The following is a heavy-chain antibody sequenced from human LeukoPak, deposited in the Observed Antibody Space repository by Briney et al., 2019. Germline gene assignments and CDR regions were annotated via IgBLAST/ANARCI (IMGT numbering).Heavy chain of an antibody. D-gene: IGHD3-10*01. V-gene: IGHV3-23*01. J-gene: IGHJ4*02. CDR2: ISGSGGST. CDR3: AKEVTMVRGVMMAYFDY. CDR1: GFTFSSYA. Sequence: GGSLRLACAASGFTFSSYAMSWVRQAPGNGLEFVSAISGSGGSTYYADSVKGRFTISRDNSKNTLYLQMNSLRAEDTAVYYCAKEVTMVRGVMMAYFDYWGQGTLVAVSS.